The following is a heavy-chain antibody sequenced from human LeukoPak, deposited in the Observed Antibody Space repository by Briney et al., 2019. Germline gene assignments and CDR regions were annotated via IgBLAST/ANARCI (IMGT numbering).Heavy chain of an antibody. D-gene: IGHD3-22*01. CDR3: ARDTTRERYDSSGYSSYFDY. CDR2: ISSSSSYI. CDR1: GFTFSSYS. J-gene: IGHJ4*02. V-gene: IGHV3-21*01. Sequence: GGSLRLSCAASGFTFSSYSMNWVRQAPGKGLEWVSSISSSSSYIYYADSVKGRFTISRDNAKNSLYLQMNSLRAEDTAVYYCARDTTRERYDSSGYSSYFDYWGQGTLVTVSS.